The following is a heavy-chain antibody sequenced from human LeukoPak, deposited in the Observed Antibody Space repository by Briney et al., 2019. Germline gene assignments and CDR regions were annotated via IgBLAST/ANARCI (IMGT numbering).Heavy chain of an antibody. CDR3: ARDLPPFHHDFWSGYYYYYGMDV. CDR1: GYTFTSYG. Sequence: ASVKVSCKASGYTFTSYGISWVRQAPGQGLEWMGWISAYNGNTNYAQKLQGRVTMTTDTSTSTAYMELRSLRSDDMAVYYCARDLPPFHHDFWSGYYYYYGMDVWGQGTTVTVSS. D-gene: IGHD3-3*01. CDR2: ISAYNGNT. J-gene: IGHJ6*02. V-gene: IGHV1-18*03.